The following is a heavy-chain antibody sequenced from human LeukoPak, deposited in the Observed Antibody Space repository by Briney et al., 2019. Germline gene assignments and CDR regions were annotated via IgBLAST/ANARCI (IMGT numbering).Heavy chain of an antibody. D-gene: IGHD2-2*01. CDR1: GFTFSSYS. V-gene: IGHV3-21*06. CDR3: ARGAQIVVTPAAQARPGPSGVDY. J-gene: IGHJ4*02. Sequence: GGSLRLSCAASGFTFSSYSINWVRQAPGKGLEWVSTISSGSSYIYYADSVKGRFTISRDNAKNSLDPQMSSLRAEDTAVYYCARGAQIVVTPAAQARPGPSGVDYWGQGTLVTVSS. CDR2: ISSGSSYI.